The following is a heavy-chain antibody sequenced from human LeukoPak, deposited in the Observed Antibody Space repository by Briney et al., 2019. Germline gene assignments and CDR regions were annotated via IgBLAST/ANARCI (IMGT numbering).Heavy chain of an antibody. Sequence: SETLSLTCTVSGGSISSYYWSWIRQPPGKGLEWIGYIYYSGSTNYNPSPKSRVTISVDTSKNQFSLKLSSVTAADTAVYYCARDLGYYDSSGYYFGGLDYWGQGTLVTVSS. CDR1: GGSISSYY. V-gene: IGHV4-59*01. CDR3: ARDLGYYDSSGYYFGGLDY. CDR2: IYYSGST. D-gene: IGHD3-22*01. J-gene: IGHJ4*02.